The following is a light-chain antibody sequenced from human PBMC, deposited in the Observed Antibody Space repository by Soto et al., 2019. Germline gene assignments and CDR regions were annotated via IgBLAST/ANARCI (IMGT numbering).Light chain of an antibody. J-gene: IGLJ1*01. CDR2: HVT. CDR3: SSYTSNITPYV. CDR1: SSDVGGYNF. V-gene: IGLV2-14*01. Sequence: HSALTQPASMSGSPGQSITISCTGTSSDVGGYNFVSWYQQHPGKAPKLMIYHVTNRPSGVSSRFSGSKSGNTASLTISGLQAEDEADYYCSSYTSNITPYVFGTGTKVTVL.